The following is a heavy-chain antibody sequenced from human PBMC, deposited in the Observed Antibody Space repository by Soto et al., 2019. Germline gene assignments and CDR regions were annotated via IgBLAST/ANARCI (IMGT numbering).Heavy chain of an antibody. J-gene: IGHJ4*02. V-gene: IGHV4-30-2*01. CDR1: GGSISSGGYS. CDR2: IYQSGST. Sequence: PSETLSLTCAVSGGSISSGGYSWSWIRQPPGKALEWIGYIYQSGSTSYNPSLKGRVTISVDRSEEQFSLKLYSVTAADTAVYYCARDTALLDYRGQGTLVTVSS. D-gene: IGHD2-2*02. CDR3: ARDTALLDY.